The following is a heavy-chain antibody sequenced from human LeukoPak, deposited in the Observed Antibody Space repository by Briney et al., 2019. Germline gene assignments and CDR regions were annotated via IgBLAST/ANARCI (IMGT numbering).Heavy chain of an antibody. CDR3: ASSYCSGGRCAGAFDI. J-gene: IGHJ3*02. V-gene: IGHV3-48*03. Sequence: GGSLRLSCAASEFTFSSYEMNWVRQAPGTGLEWVSYISSSGTSIYYADSVKGRFTISRDSAKNPLYLQMNSLRAEDTAVYYCASSYCSGGRCAGAFDIWGQGTMVTVSS. D-gene: IGHD2-15*01. CDR1: EFTFSSYE. CDR2: ISSSGTSI.